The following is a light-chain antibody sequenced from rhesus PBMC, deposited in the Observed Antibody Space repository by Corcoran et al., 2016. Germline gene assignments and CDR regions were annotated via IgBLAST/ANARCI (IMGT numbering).Light chain of an antibody. V-gene: IGKV3-24*04. J-gene: IGKJ4*01. Sequence: ETVVTQFPATLSLFPGERATFFCRASQSVGSNLAWYQQKPGQAPKLLLYAASRRATGIPDRFSGSGSGTEFTLTISSLGPDDVGVYCCQQDYSWPLTFDGGTKVELK. CDR2: AAS. CDR3: QQDYSWPLT. CDR1: QSVGSN.